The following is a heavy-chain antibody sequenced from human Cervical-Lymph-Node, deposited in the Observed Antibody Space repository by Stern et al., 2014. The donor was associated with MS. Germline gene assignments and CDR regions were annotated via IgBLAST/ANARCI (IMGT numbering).Heavy chain of an antibody. CDR2: IYGDDDK. CDR1: GFSLSTAGVT. D-gene: IGHD3-3*01. J-gene: IGHJ5*02. CDR3: AHRVVLSGYYSNWFDP. V-gene: IGHV2-5*02. Sequence: QVTLRESGPTLVKPTQTLTLTCTFSGFSLSTAGVTVGWIRQPPGKALEWLALIYGDDDKRYSPSLKSRLTITKDTSKNQVLLTMTNVDPADTATYYCAHRVVLSGYYSNWFDPWGQGILVTVSS.